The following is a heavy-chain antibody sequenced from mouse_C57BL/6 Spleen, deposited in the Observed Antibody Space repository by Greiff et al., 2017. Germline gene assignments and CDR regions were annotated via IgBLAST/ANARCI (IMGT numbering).Heavy chain of an antibody. CDR2: IDPSDSYT. J-gene: IGHJ3*01. D-gene: IGHD2-3*01. Sequence: QVKLQQPGAELVMPGASVKLSCKASGYTFTSYWMHWVKQRPGQGLEWIGEIDPSDSYTNYNQKFKGKSTVTVDKSSSRAYMQLSSLTSEDSAVYYCARDGPFAYWGQGTLVTVSA. CDR1: GYTFTSYW. CDR3: ARDGPFAY. V-gene: IGHV1-69*01.